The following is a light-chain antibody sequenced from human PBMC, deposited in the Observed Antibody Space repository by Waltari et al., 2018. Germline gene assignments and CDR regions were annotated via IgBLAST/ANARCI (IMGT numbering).Light chain of an antibody. Sequence: IQMTQSPSSLSAPVGDRLTVTCRASRTVTSHLHWYQQKSGKAPKLLIYAVSTLEPGVPSRFSGSGSGTDFNLTISSLQPEDFATYYCQQSYSSQRTFGGGTKVE. V-gene: IGKV1-39*01. CDR3: QQSYSSQRT. CDR2: AVS. J-gene: IGKJ4*01. CDR1: RTVTSH.